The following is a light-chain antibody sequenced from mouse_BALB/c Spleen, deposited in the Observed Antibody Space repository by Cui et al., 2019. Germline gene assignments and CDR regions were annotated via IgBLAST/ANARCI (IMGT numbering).Light chain of an antibody. CDR2: DTS. V-gene: IGKV4-59*01. CDR3: QQWSSNPPT. Sequence: IVLTQSPAIMSTSPGEKITITCSASSSVSYMHWYQQKSGTSPKRWIYDTSKLASGVPARFSGSGSGTFYSLTISSMEAEDAATYYCQQWSSNPPTFGGGTKLEIK. CDR1: SSVSY. J-gene: IGKJ1*01.